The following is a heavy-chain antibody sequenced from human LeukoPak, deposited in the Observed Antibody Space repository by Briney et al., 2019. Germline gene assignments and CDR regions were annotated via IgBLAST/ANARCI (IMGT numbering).Heavy chain of an antibody. D-gene: IGHD3-22*01. CDR2: INSDGSST. CDR3: ARDLLDYYDSSGYYSAPGI. CDR1: GFTFSSSW. V-gene: IGHV3-74*01. Sequence: GGSLRLSCAASGFTFSSSWMHWVRQAPGKGLVWVSRINSDGSSTTYADSVKGRFTISRDNSKNTLYLQMNSRRAEDTAVYYCARDLLDYYDSSGYYSAPGIWGQGTLVTVSS. J-gene: IGHJ4*02.